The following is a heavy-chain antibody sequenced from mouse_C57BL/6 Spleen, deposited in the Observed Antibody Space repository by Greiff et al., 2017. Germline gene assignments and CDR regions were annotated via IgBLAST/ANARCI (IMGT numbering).Heavy chain of an antibody. CDR3: ARSAYYYGSSYDY. CDR2: IYPGDGAT. V-gene: IGHV1-80*01. CDR1: GYAFSSYW. J-gene: IGHJ2*01. D-gene: IGHD1-1*01. Sequence: QVQLQQSGAELVKPGASVKISCKASGYAFSSYWMNWVKQRPGTGLEWIGQIYPGDGATNYTGRFKGKAPLTADKSSSTSYMQLSSLTSEDSAVYFCARSAYYYGSSYDYWGHGTTLTVAS.